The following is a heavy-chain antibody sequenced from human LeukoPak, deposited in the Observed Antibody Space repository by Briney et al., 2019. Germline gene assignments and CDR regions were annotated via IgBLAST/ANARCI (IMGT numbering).Heavy chain of an antibody. CDR2: IDPSDSYT. CDR1: GYRFTSHW. J-gene: IGHJ5*02. CDR3: AQSRITGTTDWFDP. Sequence: GESLRISCQGSGYRFTSHWISWVRQMPGKGLEWMGRIDPSDSYTNYSPSFQGHVTISADKSISTAYLQWSSLKASDNAMYYCAQSRITGTTDWFDPWGQGTLVTVSS. V-gene: IGHV5-10-1*01. D-gene: IGHD1-7*01.